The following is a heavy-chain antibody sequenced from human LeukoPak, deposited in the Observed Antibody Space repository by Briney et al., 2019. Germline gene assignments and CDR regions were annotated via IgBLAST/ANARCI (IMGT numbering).Heavy chain of an antibody. CDR3: ARDSAAWGANEFDY. J-gene: IGHJ4*02. V-gene: IGHV3-23*01. CDR1: GFTFNNYA. Sequence: GGSLRLSCAASGFTFNNYAMNWVRQAPGKGLEWVSSISGSGGNTYYADSVKGRFTISRDNSKNTLYLQMNSLRAEDTAVYYCARDSAAWGANEFDYWGQGTLVTVSS. CDR2: ISGSGGNT. D-gene: IGHD1-26*01.